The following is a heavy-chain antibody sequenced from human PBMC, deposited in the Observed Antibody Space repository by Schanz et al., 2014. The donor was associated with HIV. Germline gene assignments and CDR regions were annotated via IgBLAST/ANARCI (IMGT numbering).Heavy chain of an antibody. J-gene: IGHJ6*02. CDR1: GFTFSDYY. CDR2: ISYDGSNK. V-gene: IGHV3-30-3*01. D-gene: IGHD3-10*01. Sequence: VQLMDSGGGLVRPGGSLRLSCAASGFTFSDYYMNWIRQAPGKGLEWVAVISYDGSNKYYADSVKGRFTISRDNSKNTLYLQMNSLRREDTAVYYCARGSGPYYYYYGMDVWGQGTTVTVSS. CDR3: ARGSGPYYYYYGMDV.